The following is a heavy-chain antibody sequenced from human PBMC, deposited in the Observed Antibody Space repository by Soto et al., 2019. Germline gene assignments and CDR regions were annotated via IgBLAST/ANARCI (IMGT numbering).Heavy chain of an antibody. CDR3: ARDQDSPMLMSATDYYFDY. V-gene: IGHV3-11*01. CDR1: GFFFRDYS. J-gene: IGHJ4*02. CDR2: ISSGGNTI. D-gene: IGHD3-16*01. Sequence: GGSLRLSCAVSGFFFRDYSMSWIRQAPGKGLAWVSYISSGGNTIYYADSVKGRFTISRDNAKNSLYLQMNGLRAEDTAMYYCARDQDSPMLMSATDYYFDYWGQGALVTVYS.